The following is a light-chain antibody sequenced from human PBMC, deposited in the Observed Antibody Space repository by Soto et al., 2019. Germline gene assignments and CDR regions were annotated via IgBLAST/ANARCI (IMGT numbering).Light chain of an antibody. Sequence: QSALTQPASVSGSPGQSITISCTGTSSDVGGYNYVSWYQHHPGKAPELMIYDVTHRPSGVYHRFSGSKSGNSASLTISGLQAEDEADYYCSSYTGSSPSYVFGAGHKRTVL. CDR1: SSDVGGYNY. CDR3: SSYTGSSPSYV. V-gene: IGLV2-14*03. J-gene: IGLJ1*01. CDR2: DVT.